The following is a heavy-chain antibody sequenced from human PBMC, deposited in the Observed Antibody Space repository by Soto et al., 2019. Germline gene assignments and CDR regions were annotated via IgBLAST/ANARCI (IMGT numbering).Heavy chain of an antibody. J-gene: IGHJ4*02. V-gene: IGHV4-30-4*01. CDR3: AGRKIWFGEFFDY. Sequence: PSETLSLTCTVSGGSISDGDYSWSWIRQPPGKGLEWIGYIYYSGSTNYNSSLKSRLTISIDTSKNQFSLKLSSVTAADTAVYYCAGRKIWFGEFFDYWGQGTLVTVSS. CDR1: GGSISDGDYS. D-gene: IGHD3-10*01. CDR2: IYYSGST.